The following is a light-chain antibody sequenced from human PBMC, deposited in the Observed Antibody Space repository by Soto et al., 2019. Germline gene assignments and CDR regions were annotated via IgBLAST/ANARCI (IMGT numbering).Light chain of an antibody. CDR1: QSVSSY. CDR2: DAS. Sequence: EIVLTQSPATLSLSPGERATLSCRASQSVSSYLACSQHKPGQAPRLLIYDASNSATAIPARFSGSGSGTDFTLSISSLEPEDFSVYVCQQRTDWPLTCVQGPRLVIK. J-gene: IGKJ5*01. V-gene: IGKV3-11*01. CDR3: QQRTDWPLT.